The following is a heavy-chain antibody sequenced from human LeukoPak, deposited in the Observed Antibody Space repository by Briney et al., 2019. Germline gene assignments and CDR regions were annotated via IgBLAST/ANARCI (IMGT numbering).Heavy chain of an antibody. V-gene: IGHV2-5*02. CDR3: AFGYYYGSGRNWLDP. CDR2: IYWDDDK. CDR1: GFSLSTSGVG. D-gene: IGHD3-10*01. Sequence: SGPTLVNPTQTLTLTCTFSGFSLSTSGVGVGWIRQPPGKALEWLALIYWDDDKRYSPSLKSRLTITKDTSKNQVVLTMTNMDPVDTATYYCAFGYYYGSGRNWLDPWGQGTLVTVSS. J-gene: IGHJ5*02.